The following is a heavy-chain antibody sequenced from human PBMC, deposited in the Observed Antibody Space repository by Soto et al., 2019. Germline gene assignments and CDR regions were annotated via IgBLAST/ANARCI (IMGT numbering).Heavy chain of an antibody. CDR3: ARDEVPAANWLDR. V-gene: IGHV1-18*01. Sequence: QVQLVQSGAELTKPGASVKVSCKASGYIFINYGITWVRQAPGQGLDWMGWISGYNGNTNYAQKLQGRVTMTTDTSTSTAYMELRSLTSEDTAVYYCARDEVPAANWLDRWGQGTLVTVSS. CDR2: ISGYNGNT. D-gene: IGHD2-2*01. CDR1: GYIFINYG. J-gene: IGHJ5*02.